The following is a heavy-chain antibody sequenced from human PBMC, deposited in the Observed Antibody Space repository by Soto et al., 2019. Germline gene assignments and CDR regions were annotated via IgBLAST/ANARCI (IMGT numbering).Heavy chain of an antibody. Sequence: GGSLRLSCAASGFTFSSYAMSWVRQAPGKGLEWVSAISGSGGSTYYADSVKGRFTISRDNSKNTLYLQMNSLRAEDTAVYYCAKFSSGFGDNVPASNYFDYWGQGTLVTVSS. CDR1: GFTFSSYA. V-gene: IGHV3-23*01. CDR3: AKFSSGFGDNVPASNYFDY. J-gene: IGHJ4*02. CDR2: ISGSGGST. D-gene: IGHD3-10*01.